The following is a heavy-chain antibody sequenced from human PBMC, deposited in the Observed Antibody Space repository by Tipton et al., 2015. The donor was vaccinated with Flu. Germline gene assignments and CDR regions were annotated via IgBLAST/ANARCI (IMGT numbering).Heavy chain of an antibody. Sequence: QLVQSGPEAKKPGTSVKVSCKASGFTFTSFAMQWVRQARGQRLEWIGWIVVGSGNTNYAQKFQERVTITRDMSTSTAYMELSSLRSEDTAVYYCAAGSGGYQFDYWGQGTLVTVSS. D-gene: IGHD3-22*01. V-gene: IGHV1-58*02. CDR2: IVVGSGNT. J-gene: IGHJ4*02. CDR3: AAGSGGYQFDY. CDR1: GFTFTSFA.